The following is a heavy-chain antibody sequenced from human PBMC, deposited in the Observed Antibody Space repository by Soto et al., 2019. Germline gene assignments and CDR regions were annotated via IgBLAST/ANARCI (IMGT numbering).Heavy chain of an antibody. J-gene: IGHJ4*02. CDR2: ISAYNGNT. CDR3: AREGPIVVVVAAIDD. D-gene: IGHD2-15*01. Sequence: ASVKVSCKASGYTFTSYGISWVRQAPGQGLEWMGWISAYNGNTNYAQKLQGRVTMTTDTSTSTAYMELRSLRSDDTAVYYCAREGPIVVVVAAIDDLGQGTLVTVTS. CDR1: GYTFTSYG. V-gene: IGHV1-18*04.